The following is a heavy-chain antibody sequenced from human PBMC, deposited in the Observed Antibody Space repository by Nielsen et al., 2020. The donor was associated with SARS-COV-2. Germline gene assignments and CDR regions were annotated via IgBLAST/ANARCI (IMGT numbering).Heavy chain of an antibody. CDR1: TFTLSREN. CDR2: INPRGSPI. J-gene: IGHJ5*02. CDR3: ARGDGSSWFAN. D-gene: IGHD6-13*01. V-gene: IGHV3-48*04. Sequence: GGSLRLSCVDSTFTLSRENMNWVRQAPGKGLEWLSYINPRGSPIFYADSVRDRFTISRDNAKNSLYLEMTSLRAEDTGLYYCARGDGSSWFANWGQGTPVTVSS.